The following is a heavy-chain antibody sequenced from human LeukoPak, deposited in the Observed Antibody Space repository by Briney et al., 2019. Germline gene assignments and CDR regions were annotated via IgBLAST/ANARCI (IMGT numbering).Heavy chain of an antibody. V-gene: IGHV4-59*01. Sequence: TPSETLSLTCTVSGGSISSYYWSWIRQPPGKGLEWIGYIYYSGSTNYNPSLKSRVTISVDTSKNQLSLKLSSVAAADTAVYYCARHLGVYQPLWDWFDPWGQGTLVTVSS. D-gene: IGHD2-2*01. CDR2: IYYSGST. CDR1: GGSISSYY. CDR3: ARHLGVYQPLWDWFDP. J-gene: IGHJ5*02.